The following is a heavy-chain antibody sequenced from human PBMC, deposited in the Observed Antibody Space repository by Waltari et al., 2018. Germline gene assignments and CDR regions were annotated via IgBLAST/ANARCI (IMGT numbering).Heavy chain of an antibody. CDR2: ISYDGSNK. V-gene: IGHV3-30-3*01. J-gene: IGHJ4*02. D-gene: IGHD6-19*01. CDR3: ARDRGQWLTLYYFDY. Sequence: QVQLVESGGGVVQPGRSLRLSCAASGFTFSSYAMHWVRQAPGKGLEWVAVISYDGSNKYYADSVKGRFTISRDNSKNTLYLQMNSLRAEDTAVYYCARDRGQWLTLYYFDYWGQGTLVTVSS. CDR1: GFTFSSYA.